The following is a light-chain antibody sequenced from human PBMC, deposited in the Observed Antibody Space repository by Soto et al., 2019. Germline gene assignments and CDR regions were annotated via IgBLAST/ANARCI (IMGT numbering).Light chain of an antibody. CDR2: GAS. V-gene: IGKV3-20*01. Sequence: EIVLTQSPGTLSLSPGQRATLSYRASQSVSNNYLAWYQQKPGQAPRLRIYGASNRATGIPDRLSGSGSGTDFTLTISRMEPEDFAVYYCQQYGSSGTFGQGTKVDIK. CDR3: QQYGSSGT. J-gene: IGKJ1*01. CDR1: QSVSNNY.